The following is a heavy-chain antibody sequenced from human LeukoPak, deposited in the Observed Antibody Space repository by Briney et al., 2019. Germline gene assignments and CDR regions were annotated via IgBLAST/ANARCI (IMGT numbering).Heavy chain of an antibody. CDR2: INPKRGGT. CDR3: ERGTYGLYYYGMDV. D-gene: IGHD1-7*01. V-gene: IGHV1-2*02. CDR1: VYTFTVYY. Sequence: AGVRVSSGASVYTFTVYYMRWVRQAPGRGGGWGGWINPKRGGTNYSQKFQGGVTISRDTTDSTAYIEQRRVRSGDSARYFCERGTYGLYYYGMDVWGQGTTVTVSS. J-gene: IGHJ6*02.